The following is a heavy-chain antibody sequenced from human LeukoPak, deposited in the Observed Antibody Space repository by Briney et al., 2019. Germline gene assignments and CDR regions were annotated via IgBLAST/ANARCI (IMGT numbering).Heavy chain of an antibody. Sequence: GGSLRLSCAASGFTFSSHAMSWVRQAPGKGLEWVSAISGSGGSTYYADSVKGRFTISRDNSKNTLYLQMNSLRAEDTAVYYCAKDPPPNTYGDYFDYWGQGTLVTVSS. CDR1: GFTFSSHA. J-gene: IGHJ4*02. V-gene: IGHV3-23*01. D-gene: IGHD4-17*01. CDR3: AKDPPPNTYGDYFDY. CDR2: ISGSGGST.